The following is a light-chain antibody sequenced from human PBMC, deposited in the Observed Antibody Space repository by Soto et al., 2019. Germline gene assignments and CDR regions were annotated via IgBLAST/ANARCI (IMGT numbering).Light chain of an antibody. CDR3: QQRSNWPPRIT. CDR2: DAS. V-gene: IGKV3-11*01. J-gene: IGKJ5*01. CDR1: QSVSSY. Sequence: EIVLTQSPATLSLSPVERATLSCRASQSVSSYVAWYQQKPGQAPRLLIYDASNRATGIPARLSGSGSGTDFTLTISSLEPEDFAVYYCQQRSNWPPRITFGQGTRLEIK.